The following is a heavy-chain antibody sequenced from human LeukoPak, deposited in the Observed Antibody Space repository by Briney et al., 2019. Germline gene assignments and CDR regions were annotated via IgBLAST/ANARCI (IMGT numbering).Heavy chain of an antibody. J-gene: IGHJ3*02. CDR3: ARYSGSYPHDAFEI. V-gene: IGHV4-59*01. CDR1: SGSISTYY. Sequence: PSETLSLTCTVSSGSISTYYWSWIRQPPGKGLEWIGYIYYSGSTKYNPSLKSRVTLSIDTSKNQFSLKLRSVTAADTAVYYCARYSGSYPHDAFEIWGQGTMVTVSS. CDR2: IYYSGST. D-gene: IGHD1-26*01.